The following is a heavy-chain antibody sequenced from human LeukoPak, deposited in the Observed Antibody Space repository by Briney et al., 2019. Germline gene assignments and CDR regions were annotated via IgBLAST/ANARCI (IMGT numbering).Heavy chain of an antibody. CDR3: AREADYVWGSYRPYYLDY. V-gene: IGHV3-21*01. Sequence: GGSLRLPCAASGFTFSSYSMSWVRQAPGRGLEWVSFISSSSRYIYYADSVKGRFTISRDNAKNSLDLQMNSLRAEDTAVYYCAREADYVWGSYRPYYLDYWGQGTLVTVSS. D-gene: IGHD3-16*02. J-gene: IGHJ4*02. CDR2: ISSSSRYI. CDR1: GFTFSSYS.